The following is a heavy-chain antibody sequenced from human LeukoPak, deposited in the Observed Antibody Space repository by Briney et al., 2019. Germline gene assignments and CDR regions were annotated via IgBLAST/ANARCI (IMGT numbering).Heavy chain of an antibody. V-gene: IGHV3-7*03. J-gene: IGHJ4*02. CDR2: IKQDGSEK. D-gene: IGHD3-22*01. CDR1: GFTFSSYW. CDR3: AKDTPDSSGYYTNSYYFDY. Sequence: GGSLRLSCAASGFTFSSYWMSWVRQAPGKGLEWVANIKQDGSEKYYMDSVKGRFTISRDNSKNTLYLQMNSLRAEDTAVYYCAKDTPDSSGYYTNSYYFDYWGQGTLVTVSS.